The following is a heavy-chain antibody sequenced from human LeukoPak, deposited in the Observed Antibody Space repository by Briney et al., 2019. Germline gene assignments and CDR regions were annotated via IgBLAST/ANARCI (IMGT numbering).Heavy chain of an antibody. CDR2: ISSDGSSK. CDR3: ARDLVSYTSSPLH. J-gene: IGHJ4*02. D-gene: IGHD2-2*01. CDR1: GFTFSSDV. V-gene: IGHV3-30-3*01. Sequence: GGSLRLSCAASGFTFSSDVMHWVRQAPGKGLEWVAVISSDGSSKHYADSVKDRFTISTDSSKSTLYLQINSLRPEDTAVYYCARDLVSYTSSPLHWGQGTLVTVSS.